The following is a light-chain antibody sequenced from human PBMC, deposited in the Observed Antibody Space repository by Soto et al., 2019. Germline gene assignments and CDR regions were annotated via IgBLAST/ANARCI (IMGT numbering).Light chain of an antibody. V-gene: IGKV3-11*01. CDR2: DAS. CDR1: QSVTTY. CDR3: QQRSNWPPIIT. J-gene: IGKJ4*01. Sequence: ILVTQSPATLSLSPAEIATLSCGASQSVTTYLAWYQQKPGQAPRLLIYDASNRAPGIPARFSGSGSGTDFTLTVSSLEPEDSALYYCQQRSNWPPIITFGGGTKVDIK.